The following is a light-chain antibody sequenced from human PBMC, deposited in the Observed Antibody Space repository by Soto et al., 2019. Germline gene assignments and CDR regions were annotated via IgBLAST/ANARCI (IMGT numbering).Light chain of an antibody. V-gene: IGLV2-11*01. J-gene: IGLJ1*01. CDR3: CSYGGSYSV. CDR1: SSDVGGYDY. CDR2: DVS. Sequence: QSVLTQPRSVSGSPGQSVTMSCTGSSSDVGGYDYVSWYQQHPGTAPKLMIYDVSKRPSGVPDRFSGSQSGNTAFLTISGLPAEDEDDYYCCSYGGSYSVFGTGTKVTVL.